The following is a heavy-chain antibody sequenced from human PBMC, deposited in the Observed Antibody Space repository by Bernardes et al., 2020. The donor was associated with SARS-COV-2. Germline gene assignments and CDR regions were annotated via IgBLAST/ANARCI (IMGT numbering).Heavy chain of an antibody. CDR1: GYTFTSYG. CDR2: IGAYNGNT. D-gene: IGHD3-3*01. V-gene: IGHV1-18*01. Sequence: ASVKVSCKASGYTFTSYGISWVRQAPGQGLEWMGWIGAYNGNTNYAQKLQGRVTMTTDTSTSTAYMELRSLRSDDTAVYYCARETRVTIFGVVNPNYYYYGMDVWGQGTTVTVSS. J-gene: IGHJ6*02. CDR3: ARETRVTIFGVVNPNYYYYGMDV.